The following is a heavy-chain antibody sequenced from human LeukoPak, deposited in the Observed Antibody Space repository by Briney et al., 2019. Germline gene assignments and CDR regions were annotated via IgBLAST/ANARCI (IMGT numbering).Heavy chain of an antibody. Sequence: GGSLRLSCAASGFTFTSYAMSGVRQAPGRGLEWGSAISGSGGSTYYADSVKGRFTISRDNAKNSLYLQMNSLRAEDTAVYYCARFGAARGGFYYYYYMDVWGKGTTVTVSS. V-gene: IGHV3-23*01. CDR3: ARFGAARGGFYYYYYMDV. CDR1: GFTFTSYA. CDR2: ISGSGGST. D-gene: IGHD3-16*01. J-gene: IGHJ6*03.